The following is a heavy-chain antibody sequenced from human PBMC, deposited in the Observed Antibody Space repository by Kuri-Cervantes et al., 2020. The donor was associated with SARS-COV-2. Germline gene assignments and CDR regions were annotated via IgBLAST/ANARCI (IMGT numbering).Heavy chain of an antibody. D-gene: IGHD1-26*01. J-gene: IGHJ3*02. CDR2: ISSSSSYK. V-gene: IGHV3-21*01. CDR1: GFTFSSYS. CDR3: AREGELRAFDI. Sequence: GGSLRLSCAASGFTFSSYSLNWVRQAPEKGLEWVSYISSSSSYKYYADSVKGRFTISRDKTKNSLFLQMDSLRAEDTAVYYCAREGELRAFDIWGQGTMVTVSS.